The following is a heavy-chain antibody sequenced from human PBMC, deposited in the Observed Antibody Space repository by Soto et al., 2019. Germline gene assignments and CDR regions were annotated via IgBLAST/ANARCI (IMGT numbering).Heavy chain of an antibody. J-gene: IGHJ4*02. CDR2: TRKKTNNYST. CDR3: GRVRGEYDGYTIDY. CDR1: GFTFSDHY. D-gene: IGHD5-12*01. Sequence: EVLLVESGGGLVQPGGSLRLSCAASGFTFSDHYMDWVRQAPGKGLEWIGRTRKKTNNYSTEYAASVKGRFTISRDDSKNSVYLQMNSLKSDDTAMYYCGRVRGEYDGYTIDYWGQGTLVTVSS. V-gene: IGHV3-72*01.